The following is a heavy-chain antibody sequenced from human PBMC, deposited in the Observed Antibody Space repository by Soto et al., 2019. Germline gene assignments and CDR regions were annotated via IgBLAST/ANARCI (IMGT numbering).Heavy chain of an antibody. D-gene: IGHD3-3*01. V-gene: IGHV4-31*03. CDR1: GGSISSSSYY. Sequence: PSETLSLTCPVSGGSISSSSYYWSWIRQHPGKGLEWIGYIYYSGSTYYNPSLKSRVTISVDTSKNQFSLKLSSVTAADTAVYYCARADGYDFWSGRPGDYYYGMDVWGQGTTVTVSS. J-gene: IGHJ6*02. CDR3: ARADGYDFWSGRPGDYYYGMDV. CDR2: IYYSGST.